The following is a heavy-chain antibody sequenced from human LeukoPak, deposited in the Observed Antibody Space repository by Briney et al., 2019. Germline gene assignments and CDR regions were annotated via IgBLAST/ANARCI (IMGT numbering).Heavy chain of an antibody. CDR3: ARDLPYGPIGAAANNIIDQ. D-gene: IGHD4/OR15-4a*01. J-gene: IGHJ4*02. CDR2: IYHSGST. Sequence: SETLSLTCTVSGYSISSGYYWGWIRQPPGKGLEWIGSIYHSGSTYYNPSLKSRVTISVDTSKNQFSLKLSSVTSADTAVYYFARDLPYGPIGAAANNIIDQRGQGNPVHRLL. CDR1: GYSISSGYY. V-gene: IGHV4-38-2*02.